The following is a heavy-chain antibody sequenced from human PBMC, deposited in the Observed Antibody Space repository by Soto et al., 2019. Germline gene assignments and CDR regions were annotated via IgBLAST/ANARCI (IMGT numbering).Heavy chain of an antibody. CDR3: AKSTAMVIVDAFDI. Sequence: EVQLLESGGGLIQPGGSLRLSCAASGFTFSIYAMSWVRQAPGKGLEWVSAISGSGGITYYADSVKGRFTISRDNSNNTLCLQMNSLRAEDTAVYHCAKSTAMVIVDAFDIWGQGTMVTVSS. CDR2: ISGSGGIT. V-gene: IGHV3-23*01. D-gene: IGHD5-18*01. CDR1: GFTFSIYA. J-gene: IGHJ3*02.